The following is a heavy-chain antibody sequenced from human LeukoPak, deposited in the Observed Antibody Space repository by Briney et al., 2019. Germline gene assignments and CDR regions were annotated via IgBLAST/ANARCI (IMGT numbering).Heavy chain of an antibody. CDR2: IHTSGST. CDR1: GGSISSGNYF. D-gene: IGHD3-10*01. CDR3: ARELNLVRGVSYSWFDP. Sequence: SETLSLTCTVSGGSISSGNYFWSWIRQPAGKGLEWVGRIHTSGSTNYNSSLKSRVTIPIDTPKNQFSLKLSSVTAADTAVYYCARELNLVRGVSYSWFDPWGQGTLVTVSS. J-gene: IGHJ5*02. V-gene: IGHV4-61*02.